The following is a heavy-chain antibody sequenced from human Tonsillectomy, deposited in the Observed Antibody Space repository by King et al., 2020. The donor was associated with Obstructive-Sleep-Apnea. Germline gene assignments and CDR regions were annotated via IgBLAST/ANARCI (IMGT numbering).Heavy chain of an antibody. CDR2: IKQDGSEK. CDR1: GFTLSKNW. Sequence: VQLVESGGGLVQPGGSLRLSCVASGFTLSKNWMSLVRQAPGKGLEWGANIKQDGSEKYYVDSVKGRFTVSRDNTKNSLYLQMNSLRAEDAAVYYCVRIEYYYDSSGYYSYYFDYWGQGTLVTVSS. CDR3: VRIEYYYDSSGYYSYYFDY. D-gene: IGHD3-22*01. J-gene: IGHJ4*02. V-gene: IGHV3-7*03.